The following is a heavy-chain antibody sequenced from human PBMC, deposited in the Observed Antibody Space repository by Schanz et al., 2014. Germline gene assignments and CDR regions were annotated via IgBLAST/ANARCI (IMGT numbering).Heavy chain of an antibody. V-gene: IGHV1-18*01. Sequence: QVQLVQSGGEVKTPGASVKVSCKASGYTFTRSGISWVRQAPGQGLEWMGWIGGSDGNTNFAQKFQGRVTMTTDTSTSRVCTEQRSVTYDDTAVYYCERDRDQWDGNYLDYWGQGTLVTVSS. CDR3: ERDRDQWDGNYLDY. J-gene: IGHJ4*02. CDR1: GYTFTRSG. D-gene: IGHD1-26*01. CDR2: IGGSDGNT.